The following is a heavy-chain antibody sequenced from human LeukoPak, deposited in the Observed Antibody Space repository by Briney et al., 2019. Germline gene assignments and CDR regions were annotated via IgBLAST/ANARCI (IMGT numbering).Heavy chain of an antibody. Sequence: GGSLRLSCAASGFTFSSYGMHWVRQAPGKGLEWVAVISYDGSNKYYADSVKGRFTISRDNSKNTLYLQMNSLRAEDTAVYYCAREDGYNWGLGFDYWGQGTLVTVSS. D-gene: IGHD5-24*01. V-gene: IGHV3-33*05. CDR1: GFTFSSYG. CDR3: AREDGYNWGLGFDY. J-gene: IGHJ4*02. CDR2: ISYDGSNK.